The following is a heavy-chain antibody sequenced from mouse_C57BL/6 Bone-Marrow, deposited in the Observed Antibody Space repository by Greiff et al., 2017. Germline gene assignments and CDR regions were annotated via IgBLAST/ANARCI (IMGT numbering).Heavy chain of an antibody. J-gene: IGHJ3*01. CDR1: GFTFSSYA. V-gene: IGHV5-4*03. D-gene: IGHD2-2*01. CDR2: ISDGGSYT. CDR3: ASGGYGYPAWFAY. Sequence: EVMLVESGGGLVKPGGSLKLSCAASGFTFSSYAMSWVRQTPEKRLEWVATISDGGSYTYYPDNVKGRVTISRDNAKNNLYLQMSHLKSEDTAMYDWASGGYGYPAWFAYWGQGTLVT.